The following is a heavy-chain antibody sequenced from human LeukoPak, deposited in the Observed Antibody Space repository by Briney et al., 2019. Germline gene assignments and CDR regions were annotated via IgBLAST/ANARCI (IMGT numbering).Heavy chain of an antibody. V-gene: IGHV4-59*08. J-gene: IGHJ4*02. CDR3: AGLGGYSYGLVDY. D-gene: IGHD5-18*01. Sequence: SETLSLTCTVSGGSISSYYWSWIRQPPGKGLEWIGYIYYSGSTNYNPSLKSRVTISVDTSKNQFSLKLSSVTAADTAVYYCAGLGGYSYGLVDYWGQGTLVTVSS. CDR1: GGSISSYY. CDR2: IYYSGST.